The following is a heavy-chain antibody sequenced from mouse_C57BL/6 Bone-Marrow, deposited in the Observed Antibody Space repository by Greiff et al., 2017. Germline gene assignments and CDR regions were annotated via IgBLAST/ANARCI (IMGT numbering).Heavy chain of an antibody. V-gene: IGHV14-1*01. CDR1: GFNIKDYY. CDR3: TTIYPYYYGSSYGAMDY. Sequence: VQLQQSGAELVRPGASVKLSCTASGFNIKDYYMHWVKQRPEQGLEWIGRIDPEDGDTEYAPKFQGKATMTADTSSNTAYLQLSSLTSEDTAFYYCTTIYPYYYGSSYGAMDYWGQGTSVTVSS. D-gene: IGHD1-1*01. J-gene: IGHJ4*01. CDR2: IDPEDGDT.